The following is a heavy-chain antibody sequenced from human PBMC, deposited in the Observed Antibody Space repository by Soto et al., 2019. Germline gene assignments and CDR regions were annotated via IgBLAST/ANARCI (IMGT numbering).Heavy chain of an antibody. V-gene: IGHV1-18*04. D-gene: IGHD2-15*01. Sequence: QVQLFQSGAEVKKPGASVKISCRASGFTFTNYGFNWVRQAPGQGLEWMGWISANDGNTNFAQNVQARITMTKDTYTSTVYMELRSLRSDDTAVYYCARDLSTLPTYCRGVDCYVKPSLYWGQGTLVTVSS. J-gene: IGHJ4*02. CDR2: ISANDGNT. CDR3: ARDLSTLPTYCRGVDCYVKPSLY. CDR1: GFTFTNYG.